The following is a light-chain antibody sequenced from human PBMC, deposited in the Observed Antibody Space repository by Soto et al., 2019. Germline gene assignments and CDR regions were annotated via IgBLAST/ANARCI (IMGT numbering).Light chain of an antibody. CDR2: KDR. CDR1: KVGNKY. CDR3: QVWDTSTRV. V-gene: IGLV3-1*01. J-gene: IGLJ3*02. Sequence: SYELTHPPSVSVSPGQTASMTCSGDKVGNKYACWYQQRPGQAPMLVISKDRKRPSGIPERFSGSNSGNTATLTISGTQAMDEADYYCQVWDTSTRVFGGGTKLTVL.